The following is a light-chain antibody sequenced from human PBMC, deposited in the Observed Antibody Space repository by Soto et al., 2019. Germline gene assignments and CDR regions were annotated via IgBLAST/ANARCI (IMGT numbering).Light chain of an antibody. CDR3: SSYTGSTTRNVL. CDR1: SSDVGGYKF. V-gene: IGLV2-14*01. Sequence: QSALTQPASVSGSHGQSITISCTGTSSDVGGYKFVSWYQQHPGKVPKLLIYDVSNRPSRVSNRFSGSKSGNTASLTISGLQAEDEAEYYCSSYTGSTTRNVLFGGGTKLTVL. J-gene: IGLJ2*01. CDR2: DVS.